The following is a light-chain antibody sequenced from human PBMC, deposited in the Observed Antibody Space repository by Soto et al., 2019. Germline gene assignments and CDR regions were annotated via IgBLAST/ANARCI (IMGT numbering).Light chain of an antibody. J-gene: IGLJ1*01. V-gene: IGLV2-14*01. CDR1: NSDVGAYNF. CDR2: EVS. Sequence: QSALTQPASVSGSPGQSIAISCTGTNSDVGAYNFVSWYQQYPGKAPKLIFHEVSNRPSGISDRFSGSKSGNTASLTISGLQADDEADYYCSSFTTYNTRVFGTGTKVTVL. CDR3: SSFTTYNTRV.